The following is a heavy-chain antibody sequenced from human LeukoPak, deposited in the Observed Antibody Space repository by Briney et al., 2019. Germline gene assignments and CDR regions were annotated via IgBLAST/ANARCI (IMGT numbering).Heavy chain of an antibody. Sequence: SETLSLTCSVSGGSINNYYWTWIRQPPGERLQWIGWIFYTGATYYHPSFESRVTISLDTSKNQFSLNLRSVTAADTAVYYCASALTTAPAFDIWGQGTMVTVSS. CDR2: IFYTGAT. J-gene: IGHJ3*02. V-gene: IGHV4-59*01. CDR1: GGSINNYY. D-gene: IGHD4-17*01. CDR3: ASALTTAPAFDI.